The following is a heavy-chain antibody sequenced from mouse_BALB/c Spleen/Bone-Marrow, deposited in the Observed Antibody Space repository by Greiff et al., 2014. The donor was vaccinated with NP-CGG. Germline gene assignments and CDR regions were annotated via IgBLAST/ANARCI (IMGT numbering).Heavy chain of an antibody. J-gene: IGHJ3*01. Sequence: VQLQQSGGGLVQPGGSLKLSCAASGFDFSRYWMTWVRQAPGKGLEWIGEINPDSSTINSTPSLKDKFIISRDNAKNTLYLQMSKVRSEDTALYYCARNGYYGWIAYWGQGTLVTVSA. CDR2: INPDSSTI. CDR1: GFDFSRYW. V-gene: IGHV4-1*02. CDR3: ARNGYYGWIAY. D-gene: IGHD2-3*01.